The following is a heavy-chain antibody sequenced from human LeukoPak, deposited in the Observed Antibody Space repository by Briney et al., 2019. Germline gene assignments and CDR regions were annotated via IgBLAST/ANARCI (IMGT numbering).Heavy chain of an antibody. J-gene: IGHJ4*02. CDR3: ARGPYSSNWYVDY. D-gene: IGHD6-13*01. CDR2: ILRTGNRI. V-gene: IGHV3-48*03. CDR1: GFTLSSYA. Sequence: SLRLSCAASGFTLSSYAMNWVRLAPGKGLEWISYILRTGNRIYYADSVEDRFTISRDSAKNSLYLQMTSLRAQDPAVYYCARGPYSSNWYVDYWGQGTLVTVAS.